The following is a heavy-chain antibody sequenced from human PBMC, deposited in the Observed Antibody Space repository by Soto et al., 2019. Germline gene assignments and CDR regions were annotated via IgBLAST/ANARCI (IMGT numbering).Heavy chain of an antibody. CDR3: ARDPRYSSSWYGNFDY. CDR2: IIPIFGTA. J-gene: IGHJ4*02. Sequence: SVKVCCKASGGTFSSYAISWVRQAPGQGLEWMGGIIPIFGTANYAQKFQGRVTITADESTSTAYMELSSLRSEDTAVYYCARDPRYSSSWYGNFDYWGQGTLVPVSS. CDR1: GGTFSSYA. D-gene: IGHD6-13*01. V-gene: IGHV1-69*13.